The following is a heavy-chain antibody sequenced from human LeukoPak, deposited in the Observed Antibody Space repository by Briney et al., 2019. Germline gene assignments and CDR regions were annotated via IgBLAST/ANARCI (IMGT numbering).Heavy chain of an antibody. CDR1: GFTFSTYS. CDR2: ISAGSSYI. V-gene: IGHV3-21*01. Sequence: GGSLRLSCAASGFTFSTYSMNWVRQTPGKGLEWVSSISAGSSYIYYADSLRGRFTISRGNAKNSLFLQMNSLTAEDTAVYYCARDFKAFDIWGQGTMVTVSS. CDR3: ARDFKAFDI. J-gene: IGHJ3*02.